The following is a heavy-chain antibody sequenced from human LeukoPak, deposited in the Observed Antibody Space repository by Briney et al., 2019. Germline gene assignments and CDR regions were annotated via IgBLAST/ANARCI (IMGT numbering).Heavy chain of an antibody. CDR3: ARSPRGSSVVVPAAILYYYYGMDV. J-gene: IGHJ6*02. D-gene: IGHD2-2*01. CDR1: GGTFSSYA. V-gene: IGHV1-69*04. CDR2: IIPILGIA. Sequence: GASVKVSCKASGGTFSSYAISWVRQAPGQGLEWMGRIIPILGIANYAQKFQGRVTITADKSTSTSYMELSSLRSEDTAVYYCARSPRGSSVVVPAAILYYYYGMDVWGQGTTVTVSS.